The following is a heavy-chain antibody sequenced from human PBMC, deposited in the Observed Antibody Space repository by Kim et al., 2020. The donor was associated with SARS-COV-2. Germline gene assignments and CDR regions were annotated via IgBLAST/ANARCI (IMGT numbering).Heavy chain of an antibody. CDR1: GYTFTSYD. Sequence: ASVKVSCKASGYTFTSYDINWVRQATGQGLEWMGWMNPNSGNTGYAQKFQGRVTMTRNTSISTAYMELSSLRSEDTAVYYCARGFKGTMKVVVITTNYYYMDVWGKGTTVTVSS. V-gene: IGHV1-8*01. CDR3: ARGFKGTMKVVVITTNYYYMDV. J-gene: IGHJ6*03. D-gene: IGHD3-22*01. CDR2: MNPNSGNT.